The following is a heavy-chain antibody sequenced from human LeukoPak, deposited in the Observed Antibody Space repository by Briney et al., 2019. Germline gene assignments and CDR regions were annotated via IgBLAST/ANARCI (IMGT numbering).Heavy chain of an antibody. CDR1: GFTVSSNY. V-gene: IGHV3-53*01. J-gene: IGHJ4*02. CDR3: ARHRSGGSWTH. D-gene: IGHD2-15*01. CDR2: IYSGGST. Sequence: PGGSLRLSCAASGFTVSSNYMSWVRQAPGKGLEWVSVIYSGGSTYYADSVKGRFTISRDNSKNTLYLQMNSLRAEDTAVYYCARHRSGGSWTHWGQGTLVTVSS.